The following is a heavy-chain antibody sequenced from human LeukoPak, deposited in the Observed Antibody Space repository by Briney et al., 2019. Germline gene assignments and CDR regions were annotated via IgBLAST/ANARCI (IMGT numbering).Heavy chain of an antibody. J-gene: IGHJ4*02. CDR1: GGSINSYY. D-gene: IGHD6-25*01. V-gene: IGHV4-59*08. CDR2: ISYSGST. Sequence: KPSETLSLTCAVSGGSINSYYWSWFRQPPGKGLEWIGYISYSGSTNYNPSLKSRVTMSVDTSKNQFSLNVNSVTAADTAVYYCARRRGGFSGGNFDYWGQGILVTVSS. CDR3: ARRRGGFSGGNFDY.